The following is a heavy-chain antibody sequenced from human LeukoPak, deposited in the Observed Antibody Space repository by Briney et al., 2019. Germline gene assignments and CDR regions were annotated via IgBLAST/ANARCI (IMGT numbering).Heavy chain of an antibody. CDR1: GFTFSSYA. CDR3: VRDSYYHPDY. Sequence: LTGGSLRLSCAASGFTFSSYAMHWVRQAPGKGLEWVAVISYDGSNKYYADSVKGRFTISRDNSKNTLYLQMNSLRGEDTAVYYCVRDSYYHPDYWGQGTLVTVSS. J-gene: IGHJ4*02. D-gene: IGHD3-10*01. CDR2: ISYDGSNK. V-gene: IGHV3-30*04.